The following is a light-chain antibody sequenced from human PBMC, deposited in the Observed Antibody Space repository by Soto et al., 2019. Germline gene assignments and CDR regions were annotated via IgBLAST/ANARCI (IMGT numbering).Light chain of an antibody. Sequence: QSALTQPASVFGSPGQSITISCTGTSSDVGGYNFVSWYQQLPGKAPKLMIYEVTSRPSGVSNRFSGSKSGNTASLTISGLQPEDEAEYYCSSYTPSTTVVFGTGTKVTAL. CDR1: SSDVGGYNF. V-gene: IGLV2-14*03. CDR3: SSYTPSTTVV. CDR2: EVT. J-gene: IGLJ1*01.